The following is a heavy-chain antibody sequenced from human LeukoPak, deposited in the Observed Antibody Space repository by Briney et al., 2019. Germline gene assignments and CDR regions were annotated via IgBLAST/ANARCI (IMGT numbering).Heavy chain of an antibody. Sequence: GGSLRLSCAASGFIVSSNYMSWVRQTPGKGLEGVSFLYTGGNTYYADSVKGRFTISRDNSKNTLYLQMNSLRAEDTAVYYCARSFYDVLADYYTGAFDIWGQGTMVTVPS. J-gene: IGHJ3*02. D-gene: IGHD3-9*01. CDR3: ARSFYDVLADYYTGAFDI. CDR1: GFIVSSNY. V-gene: IGHV3-53*01. CDR2: LYTGGNT.